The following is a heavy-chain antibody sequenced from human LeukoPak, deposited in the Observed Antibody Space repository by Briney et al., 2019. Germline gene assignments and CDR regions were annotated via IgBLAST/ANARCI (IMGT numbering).Heavy chain of an antibody. V-gene: IGHV3-33*01. CDR3: ARWGIVGHDAFDL. CDR1: GFTFSRYG. D-gene: IGHD1-26*01. J-gene: IGHJ3*01. Sequence: PGGSLRLSCAGSGFTFSRYGMHWVRQAPGKGLEWVALIRYDGNDHWYGDSAKGRFTISRDNSKDTVYLQMDSLRDEDTAVYYCARWGIVGHDAFDLWGQGTMVTVS. CDR2: IRYDGNDH.